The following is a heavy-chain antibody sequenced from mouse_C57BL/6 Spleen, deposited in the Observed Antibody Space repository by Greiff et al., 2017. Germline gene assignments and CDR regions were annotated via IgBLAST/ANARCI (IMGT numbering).Heavy chain of an antibody. CDR1: GFSLTSYG. V-gene: IGHV2-2*01. D-gene: IGHD2-4*01. J-gene: IGHJ2*01. CDR3: ARTDDYDGGFDY. CDR2: IWSGGST. Sequence: VQLQQSGPGLVQPSQSLSITCTVSGFSLTSYGVHWVRQSPGKGLEWLGVIWSGGSTDYNAAFISRLSISKDNSKSQVFFKMNSLQADDTAIYYCARTDDYDGGFDYWGQGTTLTVSS.